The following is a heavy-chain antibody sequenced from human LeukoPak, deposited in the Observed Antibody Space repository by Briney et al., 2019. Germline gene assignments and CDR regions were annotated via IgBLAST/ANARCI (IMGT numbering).Heavy chain of an antibody. V-gene: IGHV3-74*01. CDR1: GFTFSSYW. Sequence: GGSLRLSCAASGFTFSSYWMHRVRQAPGKGLVWVSRIMFDESATNYADSVKGRFTISRDNDRNTVYLQMNSLRGEDTAVYYCAREGLVGATQDFDYWGQGTLVTVSS. CDR3: AREGLVGATQDFDY. D-gene: IGHD1-26*01. J-gene: IGHJ4*02. CDR2: IMFDESAT.